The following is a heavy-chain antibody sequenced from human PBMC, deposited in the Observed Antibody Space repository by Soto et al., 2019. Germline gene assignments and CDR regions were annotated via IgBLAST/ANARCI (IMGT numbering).Heavy chain of an antibody. D-gene: IGHD6-19*01. CDR1: GFTFSSYA. Sequence: PGGSLRLSCAASGFTFSSYAMGWVRQAPGKGLEWVSGISRLGYNTYYADSVEGRFTVSRDNAKNTLFLQMNSLRAEDTAVYYCARPRSGGYYDAFDIWGQGTMVTVSS. V-gene: IGHV3-23*01. CDR3: ARPRSGGYYDAFDI. J-gene: IGHJ3*02. CDR2: ISRLGYNT.